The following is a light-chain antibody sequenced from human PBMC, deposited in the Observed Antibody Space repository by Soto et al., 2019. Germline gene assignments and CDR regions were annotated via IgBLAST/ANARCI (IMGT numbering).Light chain of an antibody. CDR2: NAS. Sequence: IVLTQSPGTLSLSPGERATLSCRASQSVSSSYLAWYQQKPGQAPRLLIYNASSRATGIPDRFSGSGSGTEFTLTISRLEPEDFEVYYCQQYGNSRGTFGQGTKVDI. J-gene: IGKJ1*01. CDR3: QQYGNSRGT. CDR1: QSVSSSY. V-gene: IGKV3-20*01.